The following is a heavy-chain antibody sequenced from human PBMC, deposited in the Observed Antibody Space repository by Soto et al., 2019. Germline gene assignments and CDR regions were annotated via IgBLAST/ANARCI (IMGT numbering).Heavy chain of an antibody. J-gene: IGHJ4*02. CDR3: ARDPGSSSHFDS. D-gene: IGHD6-6*01. Sequence: EVQLVESGGGLVMPGGSLRLSCAASGFTFSGYFMNWVRQAPGKGLEWVSSITSSSIYIFYADSVKGRFTISRDDAKSSLYLQMNSLRVEDTAIYYCARDPGSSSHFDSWGQGTLVTVSS. CDR1: GFTFSGYF. V-gene: IGHV3-21*02. CDR2: ITSSSIYI.